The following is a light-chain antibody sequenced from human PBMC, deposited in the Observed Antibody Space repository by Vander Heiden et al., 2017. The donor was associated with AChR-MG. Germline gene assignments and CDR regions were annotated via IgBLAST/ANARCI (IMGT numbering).Light chain of an antibody. CDR3: AAWDDGLNGYV. CDR1: SSNIGRNT. CDR2: NNN. V-gene: IGLV1-44*01. Sequence: QSVLTPPPSASGTPGQSATTSCPGSSSNIGRNTLNWHHQLPGTAPKLLIYNNNQRRSGVPDRVSASKSGASASLAISGLQSENEADYYCAAWDDGLNGYVFGTGTKVTVL. J-gene: IGLJ1*01.